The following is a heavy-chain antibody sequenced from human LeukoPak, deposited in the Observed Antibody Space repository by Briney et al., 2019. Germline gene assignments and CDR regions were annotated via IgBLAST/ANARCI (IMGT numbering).Heavy chain of an antibody. Sequence: ASVKVSCKASGYTFTSYDINWVRQATGQGLEWMGWMNPNSGNTGYAQKFQGRVTMTRNTSISTAYMELSSLRSEDTAVYYCARCFSSSWDGFLNCYYYMDVWGKGTTVTVSS. D-gene: IGHD6-13*01. CDR2: MNPNSGNT. CDR1: GYTFTSYD. V-gene: IGHV1-8*01. J-gene: IGHJ6*03. CDR3: ARCFSSSWDGFLNCYYYMDV.